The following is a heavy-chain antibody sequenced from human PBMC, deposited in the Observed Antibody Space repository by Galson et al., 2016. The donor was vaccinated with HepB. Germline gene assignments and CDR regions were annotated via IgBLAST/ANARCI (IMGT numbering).Heavy chain of an antibody. CDR3: TRFSNTVVAALDY. J-gene: IGHJ4*02. CDR2: INPSDGST. Sequence: SVKVSCKASGSTFTYYYIHWVRQAPGQGLQWMGIINPSDGSTSYAQKFQGRVTMTRDSSPNTVFMELSSLISEDTAVYYCTRFSNTVVAALDYWGQGTLVTVSS. V-gene: IGHV1-46*01. CDR1: GSTFTYYY. D-gene: IGHD6-19*01.